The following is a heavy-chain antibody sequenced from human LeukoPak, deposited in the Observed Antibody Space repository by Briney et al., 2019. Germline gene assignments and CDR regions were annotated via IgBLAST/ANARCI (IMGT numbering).Heavy chain of an antibody. V-gene: IGHV4-59*08. CDR1: GGSISSYY. J-gene: IGHJ4*02. Sequence: SETLSLTCTVSGGSISSYYCSWIRRPPGKGLEWIGYIYYSGSANCNPSLKSRVTISVDTSKNQFSLKLSSVTAADTAVYYCATTVIEVDKWAPNFDYWGQGTLVTVSS. CDR3: ATTVIEVDKWAPNFDY. CDR2: IYYSGSA. D-gene: IGHD3-22*01.